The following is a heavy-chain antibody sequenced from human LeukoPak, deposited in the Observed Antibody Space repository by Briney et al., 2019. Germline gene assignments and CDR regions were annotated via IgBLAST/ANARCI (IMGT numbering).Heavy chain of an antibody. CDR1: GGTFSSYA. CDR2: IIPIFGTA. CDR3: ARGDDSSGYYFDY. V-gene: IGHV1-69*05. J-gene: IGHJ4*02. Sequence: SVKVSCKASGGTFSSYAISWVRQAPGQGLEWMGGIIPIFGTANYAQKFQGRVTITTDESTSTAYMELSSLRSEDTAVYYCARGDDSSGYYFDYWGQGTLVSVSS. D-gene: IGHD3-22*01.